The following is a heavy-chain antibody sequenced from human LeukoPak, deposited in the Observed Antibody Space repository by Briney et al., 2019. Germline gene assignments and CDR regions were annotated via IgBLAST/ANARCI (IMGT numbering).Heavy chain of an antibody. J-gene: IGHJ4*02. V-gene: IGHV3-7*01. Sequence: PGGSLRLSCAASGFTFSRHWMSWVRQAPGKGLEWVANIKEDGSEKYYVDSMKGRFTISRDNARNSLYLQMNSLRAEDTAVHYCAREVHAAVTDFDYWGQGTLVTVSS. D-gene: IGHD6-13*01. CDR3: AREVHAAVTDFDY. CDR1: GFTFSRHW. CDR2: IKEDGSEK.